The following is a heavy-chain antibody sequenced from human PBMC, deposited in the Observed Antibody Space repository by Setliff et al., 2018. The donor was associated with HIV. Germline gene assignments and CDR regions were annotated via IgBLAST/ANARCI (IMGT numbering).Heavy chain of an antibody. CDR1: GASISDNTYS. D-gene: IGHD3-16*02. Sequence: SETLSLTCGVSGASISDNTYSWGWARQPPGQGLEWLGSFYFGGNTHYNPSLKSRLTISVDTSTNQFSLRVTSVTAADTAIYYCARLKIYEGTSKLSTFMRGVARKYYFESWGQGKLVTVSS. CDR2: FYFGGNT. CDR3: ARLKIYEGTSKLSTFMRGVARKYYFES. J-gene: IGHJ4*02. V-gene: IGHV4-39*01.